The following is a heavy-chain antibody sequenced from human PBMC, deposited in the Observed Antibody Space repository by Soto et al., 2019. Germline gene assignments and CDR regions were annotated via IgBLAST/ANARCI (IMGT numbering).Heavy chain of an antibody. V-gene: IGHV1-8*01. CDR2: MNPNSGNT. Sequence: QVQLVQSGAEVKKPGASVKVSCRASGYTFTSYDINWVRQATGQGLEWMGWMNPNSGNTVYAQRFQGRVAMTRNTSISTAYMELSSMRSEDTAVYYCARERNWFDSWGQGTLVTVSS. CDR1: GYTFTSYD. CDR3: ARERNWFDS. J-gene: IGHJ5*01.